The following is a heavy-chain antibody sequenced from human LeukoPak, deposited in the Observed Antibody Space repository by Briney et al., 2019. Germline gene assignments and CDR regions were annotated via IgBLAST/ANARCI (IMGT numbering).Heavy chain of an antibody. J-gene: IGHJ6*02. CDR2: IYYSGST. V-gene: IGHV4-59*08. Sequence: SETLSLTCTVSGGSISSYYWSWIRQPPGKGLEWIGYIYYSGSTNYNPSLKSRVTISVDTSKNQFSLKLSSVTAADTAVYYCAKHYGDYYDYYYGMDVWGQGTTVTVSS. CDR1: GGSISSYY. CDR3: AKHYGDYYDYYYGMDV. D-gene: IGHD4-17*01.